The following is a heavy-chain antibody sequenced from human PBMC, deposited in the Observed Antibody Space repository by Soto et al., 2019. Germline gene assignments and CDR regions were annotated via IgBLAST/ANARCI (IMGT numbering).Heavy chain of an antibody. CDR1: GITFTAYA. V-gene: IGHV3-23*01. CDR2: ISGSGGST. J-gene: IGHJ4*02. Sequence: VQLLESGGGLVQPGGSLRLSCAASGITFTAYAMSWVRQAPGKGLEWVSSISGSGGSTYYADSVKGRLTISRENSKTTLDLQMNSLRAEDTAVYYCATIIIPAATNFYWGQGTLVTVSS. CDR3: ATIIIPAATNFY. D-gene: IGHD2-2*01.